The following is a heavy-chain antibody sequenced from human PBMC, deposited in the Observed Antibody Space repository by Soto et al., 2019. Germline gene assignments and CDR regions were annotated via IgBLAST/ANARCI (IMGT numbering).Heavy chain of an antibody. CDR3: ARRGTISSAPHFDR. CDR2: ITSSGSNT. Sequence: QVQLVESGGGLVKPGGSLRLSCAASGFTFSGYNMSWIRQAPGKGLEWVSYITSSGSNTFDAESVKGRFTISRDNTMNLLYLQMNSLRAEDTAVYYCARRGTISSAPHFDRWGQGPLVTVSS. D-gene: IGHD6-6*01. CDR1: GFTFSGYN. J-gene: IGHJ4*02. V-gene: IGHV3-11*01.